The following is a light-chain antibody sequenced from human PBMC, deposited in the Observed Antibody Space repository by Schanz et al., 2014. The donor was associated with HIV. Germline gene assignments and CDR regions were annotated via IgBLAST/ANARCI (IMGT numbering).Light chain of an antibody. J-gene: IGLJ2*01. CDR1: TGAVTSGHY. V-gene: IGLV7-46*01. CDR3: LVSYSAARQVV. Sequence: QAVVTQEPSLTVSPGGTVTLTCGSSTGAVTSGHYPYWFQQKPGQAPRTLIYDTSNKHSWTPARFSGSLLGGKAALTLSGAQPEDEAEYYCLVSYSAARQVVFGGGTKLTV. CDR2: DTS.